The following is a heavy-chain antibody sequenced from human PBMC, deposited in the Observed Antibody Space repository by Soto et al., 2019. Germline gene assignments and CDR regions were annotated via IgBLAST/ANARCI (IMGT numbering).Heavy chain of an antibody. V-gene: IGHV3-64D*06. D-gene: IGHD3-22*01. CDR1: GFTFSIYA. Sequence: GGSLRLSWSASGFTFSIYAMRWVRQAPGKGLEYVSSISTNGGSTHYADSVKGRFTISRDNSKNTQYLQMSSLRADDTAVYYCVKGEYYYDSSGYYPFDYWGQGTLVTVSS. CDR3: VKGEYYYDSSGYYPFDY. J-gene: IGHJ4*02. CDR2: ISTNGGST.